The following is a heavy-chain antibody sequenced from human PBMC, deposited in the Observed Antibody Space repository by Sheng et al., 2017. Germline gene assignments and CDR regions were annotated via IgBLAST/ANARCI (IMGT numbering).Heavy chain of an antibody. CDR3: ARERNLVVIYHAFDI. J-gene: IGHJ3*02. Sequence: EVQLVESGGGLVQPGGSLRLSCAASGFTFSSFWMSWVRQVPGKGLEWVANIKQFGTEKNYVDSVKGRFTISRDNARNSLYLEMHSLRAEDTAIYYCARERNLVVIYHAFDIWGQGTLVTVSS. CDR1: GFTFSSFW. CDR2: IKQFGTEK. D-gene: IGHD3-22*01. V-gene: IGHV3-7*01.